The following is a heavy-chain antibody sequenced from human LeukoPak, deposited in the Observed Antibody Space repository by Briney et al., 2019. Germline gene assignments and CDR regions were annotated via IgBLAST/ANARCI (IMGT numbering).Heavy chain of an antibody. CDR2: ISSSSSYI. J-gene: IGHJ1*01. Sequence: GGSLRLSCAASGFTFSSYSMNWVRQAPGKGLEWVSSISSSSSYIYYADSVKGRFTISRDNAKNSLYLQMNSLRAEDTAVYYCANEGIAAAGTAEYFQHWGQGTLVTVSS. CDR3: ANEGIAAAGTAEYFQH. V-gene: IGHV3-21*01. D-gene: IGHD6-13*01. CDR1: GFTFSSYS.